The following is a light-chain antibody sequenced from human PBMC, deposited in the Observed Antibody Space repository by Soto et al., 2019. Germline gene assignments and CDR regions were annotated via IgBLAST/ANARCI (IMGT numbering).Light chain of an antibody. CDR3: QRYSSSLT. V-gene: IGKV3-20*01. Sequence: EVVLTQSPGTLSLSPGERATLSCRASQFVNSRHLTWYHQKPGPAPRLLTSGASSRATGIPDRFSGSGSGTDFTLSITSLEPEDSAVYYCQRYSSSLTFGGGTKVDIK. J-gene: IGKJ4*01. CDR1: QFVNSRH. CDR2: GAS.